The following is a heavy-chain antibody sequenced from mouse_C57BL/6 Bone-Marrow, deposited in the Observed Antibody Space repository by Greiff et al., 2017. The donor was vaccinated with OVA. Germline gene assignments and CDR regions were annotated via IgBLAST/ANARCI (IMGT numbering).Heavy chain of an antibody. CDR1: GYTFTSYW. D-gene: IGHD2-3*01. CDR3: ARGDGYYCFDY. CDR2: INPSNGGT. V-gene: IGHV1-53*01. J-gene: IGHJ2*01. Sequence: QVQLQQPGTELVKPGASVKLSCKASGYTFTSYWMHWVKQRPGQGLEWIGNINPSNGGTNYNEKFKIKATLTIDKSSSTAYMQLSSLTSEDSAVYYCARGDGYYCFDYWGQGTTLTVSS.